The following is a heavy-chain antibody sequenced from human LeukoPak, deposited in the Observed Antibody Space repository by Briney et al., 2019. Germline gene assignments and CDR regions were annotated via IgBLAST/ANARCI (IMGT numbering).Heavy chain of an antibody. CDR1: GFTFSSYG. CDR3: AKDGDAVLWFGSFFDY. V-gene: IGHV3-30*18. J-gene: IGHJ4*02. D-gene: IGHD3-10*01. Sequence: GGSLRLSCAASGFTFSSYGMHRVRQAPGKGLEWVAVISYDGSNKYYADSVKGRFTISRDNSKNTLYLQMNSLRAEDTAVYYCAKDGDAVLWFGSFFDYWGQGTLVTVSS. CDR2: ISYDGSNK.